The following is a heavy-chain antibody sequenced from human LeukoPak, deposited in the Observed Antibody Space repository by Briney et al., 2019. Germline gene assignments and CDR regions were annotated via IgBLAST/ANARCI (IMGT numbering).Heavy chain of an antibody. CDR1: GGSLSGYY. Sequence: SETLSLTCAVYGGSLSGYYWSWIRHPPGKGLEWIGEINHSGSTNYNPSLKSRVTISVDTSKNQFSLKLSSVTAADTAVYYCAREPIAAAGISAGGFDYWGQGTLVTVSS. CDR2: INHSGST. CDR3: AREPIAAAGISAGGFDY. J-gene: IGHJ4*02. V-gene: IGHV4-34*01. D-gene: IGHD6-13*01.